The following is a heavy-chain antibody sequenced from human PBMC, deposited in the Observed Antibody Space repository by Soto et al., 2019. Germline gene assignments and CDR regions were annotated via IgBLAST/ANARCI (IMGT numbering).Heavy chain of an antibody. CDR1: GVTFTNYW. Sequence: EVQVVESGGGLGQPGGSLRLSCAAAGVTFTNYWMHWVRQVPGEGLVWVSRIDNHGDGTSYADFVKGRFTISRDNAKNTLYLQMNSLRVEDTAIDYCGTVFEKWGQGTMVTVSS. CDR2: IDNHGDGT. J-gene: IGHJ3*02. CDR3: GTVFEK. V-gene: IGHV3-74*01.